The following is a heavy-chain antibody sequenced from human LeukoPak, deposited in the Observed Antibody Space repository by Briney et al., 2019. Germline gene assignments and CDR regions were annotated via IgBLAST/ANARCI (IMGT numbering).Heavy chain of an antibody. CDR1: GYTFTGYY. Sequence: ASVTVSCKASGYTFTGYYMHWVRQAPGQGLEWMGWINPNSGGTNYAQKFQGRVTMTRDTSISTAYMELSRLRSDDTAVYYCATNLLWFEYYGMDAWGQGTTVTVSS. V-gene: IGHV1-2*02. CDR2: INPNSGGT. CDR3: ATNLLWFEYYGMDA. D-gene: IGHD3-10*01. J-gene: IGHJ6*02.